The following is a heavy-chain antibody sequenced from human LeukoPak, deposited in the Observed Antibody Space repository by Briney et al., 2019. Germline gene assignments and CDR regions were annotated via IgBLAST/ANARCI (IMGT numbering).Heavy chain of an antibody. CDR3: AKGPTPSLGYCSSTSCYSAYYYMDV. CDR1: GFTFSSYG. D-gene: IGHD2-2*02. CDR2: IRYDGSNK. J-gene: IGHJ6*03. Sequence: PGGSLRLSCAASGFTFSSYGMHWVRQAPGKGLEGVAFIRYDGSNKYYADSVKGRFTISRDNSKNTLYLQMNSLRAEDTAVYYCAKGPTPSLGYCSSTSCYSAYYYMDVWGKGTTVTVSS. V-gene: IGHV3-30*02.